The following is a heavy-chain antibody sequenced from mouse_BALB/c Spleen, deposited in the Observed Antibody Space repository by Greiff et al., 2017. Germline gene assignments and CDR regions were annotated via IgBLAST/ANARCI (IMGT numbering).Heavy chain of an antibody. CDR1: GYTFTSYV. CDR2: INPYNDGT. D-gene: IGHD2-12*01. V-gene: IGHV1-14*01. Sequence: VQLQQSGPELVKPGASVKMSCKASGYTFTSYVMHWVKQKPGQGLEWIGYINPYNDGTKYNEKFKGKATLTSDKSSSTAYMELSSLTSEDSAVYYCARDGYSYDGYAMDYWGQGTSVTVSS. CDR3: ARDGYSYDGYAMDY. J-gene: IGHJ4*01.